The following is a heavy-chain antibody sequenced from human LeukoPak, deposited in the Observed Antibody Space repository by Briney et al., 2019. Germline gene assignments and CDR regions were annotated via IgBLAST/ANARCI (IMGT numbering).Heavy chain of an antibody. D-gene: IGHD3-3*01. V-gene: IGHV3-23*01. Sequence: GGTLRLSCAASGFTFSSYGMSWVRQAPGKGLEWVSSISSSGGRTYFADSVKGRFTISRDNSKNTLYLQMNSLRADDTAIYYCARDERLLSFLKWGQGTLVTVSS. CDR2: ISSSGGRT. CDR3: ARDERLLSFLK. J-gene: IGHJ4*02. CDR1: GFTFSSYG.